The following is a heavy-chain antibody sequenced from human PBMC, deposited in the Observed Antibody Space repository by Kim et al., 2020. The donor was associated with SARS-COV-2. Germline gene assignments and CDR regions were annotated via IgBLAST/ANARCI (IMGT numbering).Heavy chain of an antibody. Sequence: QKSQGRVTITADKSTSTAYMELSSLRSEDTAVYYCARMDLRLGELAGLDIWGQGTMVTVSS. D-gene: IGHD3-16*01. CDR3: ARMDLRLGELAGLDI. J-gene: IGHJ3*02. V-gene: IGHV1-69*02.